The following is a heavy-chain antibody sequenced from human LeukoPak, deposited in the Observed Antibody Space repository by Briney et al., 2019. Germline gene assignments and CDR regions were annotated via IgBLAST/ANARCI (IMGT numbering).Heavy chain of an antibody. CDR2: INPNSGGT. V-gene: IGHV1-2*02. D-gene: IGHD3-10*01. J-gene: IGHJ3*02. CDR3: ARVGGAYGSGSYAFDI. CDR1: GYTFTGYY. Sequence: ASVKVSCKASGYTFTGYYMHWVRQAPGQGLEWMGWINPNSGGTNYAQKFQGRVTMTRDTSISTAYMELSRLRSDDTAVYYCARVGGAYGSGSYAFDIWGQGTMVTVSS.